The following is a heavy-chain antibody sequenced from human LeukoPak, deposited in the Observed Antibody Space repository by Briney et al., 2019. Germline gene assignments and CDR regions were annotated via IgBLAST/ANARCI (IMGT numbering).Heavy chain of an antibody. D-gene: IGHD3-16*01. CDR2: LKQDGSET. J-gene: IGHJ4*02. Sequence: PGGSLRLSCAASGFTFSNYWMSWVRQAPGKGLEWVANLKQDGSETYYVDSVKGRFTISRDNAKNSLFLQMNSLTAEDTAVYYCARKGGTRGPLNYWGQGTLVTVSS. CDR3: ARKGGTRGPLNY. CDR1: GFTFSNYW. V-gene: IGHV3-7*01.